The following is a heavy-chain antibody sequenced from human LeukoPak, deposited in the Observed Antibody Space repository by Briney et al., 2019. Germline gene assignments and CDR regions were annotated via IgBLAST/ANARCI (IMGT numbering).Heavy chain of an antibody. Sequence: SVKVSCKASGYTFTSYAISWVRQAPGQGLEWMGGIIPIFGTANYAQKFQGRVTITADESTSTAYMELSSLRSEDTAVYYCAREGAYYYDSSGYSIFDYWGQGTLVTVSS. J-gene: IGHJ4*02. CDR1: GYTFTSYA. D-gene: IGHD3-22*01. CDR2: IIPIFGTA. V-gene: IGHV1-69*13. CDR3: AREGAYYYDSSGYSIFDY.